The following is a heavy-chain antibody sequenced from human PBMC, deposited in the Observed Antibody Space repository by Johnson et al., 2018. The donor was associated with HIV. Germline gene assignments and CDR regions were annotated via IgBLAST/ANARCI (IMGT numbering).Heavy chain of an antibody. D-gene: IGHD1-26*01. CDR3: AKSIVRATYDAFDI. V-gene: IGHV3-30-3*02. J-gene: IGHJ3*02. CDR2: ISYDGSNK. CDR1: GFTFSSYA. Sequence: QVKLLESGGGVVQPGRSLRLSCAASGFTFSSYAMHWVRQAPGKGLEWVAVISYDGSNKYYADSVKGRFTISRDNSKNTLYLQMNSLRAEDTAVYYCAKSIVRATYDAFDIWGQGTMVTVSS.